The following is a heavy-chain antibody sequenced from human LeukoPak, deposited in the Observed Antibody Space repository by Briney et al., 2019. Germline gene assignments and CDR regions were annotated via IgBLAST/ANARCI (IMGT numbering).Heavy chain of an antibody. CDR1: GFTFSSYA. J-gene: IGHJ6*02. V-gene: IGHV3-23*01. Sequence: PGGSLRLSCEASGFTFSSYAMSWVRQAPGKGLEWVSIISGSGGSTYYADSVKGRFTISRDNSKNTLYLQMNSLRAEDTAVYYCAKDRLGYCSGGSCYASNGMDVWGQGTTVTVSS. CDR3: AKDRLGYCSGGSCYASNGMDV. CDR2: ISGSGGST. D-gene: IGHD2-15*01.